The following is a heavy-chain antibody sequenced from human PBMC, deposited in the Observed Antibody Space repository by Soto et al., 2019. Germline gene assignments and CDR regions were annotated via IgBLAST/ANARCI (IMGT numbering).Heavy chain of an antibody. CDR3: ARDTPPIVGATDY. D-gene: IGHD1-26*01. CDR1: GFTVSSNY. CDR2: IYSGGST. V-gene: IGHV3-53*01. Sequence: EVQLVESGGGLIQPGGSLRLSCAASGFTVSSNYMSWVRQAPGKGLEWVSVIYSGGSTYYADSVKGRFTISRDNSKNSLYLQMNSLRAEDTAVYYCARDTPPIVGATDYWGQGTLVTVSS. J-gene: IGHJ4*02.